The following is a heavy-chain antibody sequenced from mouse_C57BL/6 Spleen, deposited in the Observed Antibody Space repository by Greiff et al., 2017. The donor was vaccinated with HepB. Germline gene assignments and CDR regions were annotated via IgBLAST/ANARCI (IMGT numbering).Heavy chain of an antibody. J-gene: IGHJ3*01. V-gene: IGHV1-54*01. D-gene: IGHD1-1*01. Sequence: QVQLQQSGAELVRPGTSVKVSCKASGYAFTNYLIEWVKQRPGQGLEWIGVINPGCGGTNYNEKFKGKATLTADKSSSTAYMQLSSLTSEDSAVYFCARGGGITYWGQGTLVTVSA. CDR2: INPGCGGT. CDR1: GYAFTNYL. CDR3: ARGGGITY.